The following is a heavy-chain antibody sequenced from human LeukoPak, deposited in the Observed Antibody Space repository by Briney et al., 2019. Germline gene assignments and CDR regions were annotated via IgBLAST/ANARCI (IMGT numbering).Heavy chain of an antibody. CDR1: GGSISSGNYN. CDR2: IYTSGST. V-gene: IGHV4-61*09. Sequence: SETLSLTCTVSGGSISSGNYNWSWIRQPAGKGLEWIGQIYTSGSTNYNPSLKSRVTMSVDTSKNQFSLKLSSVTAEDTAVYYCARDQQGAYGDYQSEAFDIWGQGTMVTVSS. CDR3: ARDQQGAYGDYQSEAFDI. D-gene: IGHD4-17*01. J-gene: IGHJ3*02.